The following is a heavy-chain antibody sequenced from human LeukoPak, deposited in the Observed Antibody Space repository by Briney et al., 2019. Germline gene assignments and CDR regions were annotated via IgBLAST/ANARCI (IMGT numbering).Heavy chain of an antibody. CDR3: ARYKLGWFDP. J-gene: IGHJ5*02. D-gene: IGHD1-1*01. Sequence: SETLSLTCTVSGGPISSGGYYWSWIRQHPGKGLEWIGYIYYSGSTYYNPSLKSRVTISVDTSKNQFSLKLSSVTAADTAVYYCARYKLGWFDPWGQGTLVTVSS. CDR2: IYYSGST. V-gene: IGHV4-31*03. CDR1: GGPISSGGYY.